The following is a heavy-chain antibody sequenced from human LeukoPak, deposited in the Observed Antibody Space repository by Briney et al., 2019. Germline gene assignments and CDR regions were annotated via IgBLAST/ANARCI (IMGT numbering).Heavy chain of an antibody. CDR3: ATDYYDSSGLSPPGAFNI. CDR2: TNHSGST. CDR1: GGSFSGYY. D-gene: IGHD3-22*01. J-gene: IGHJ3*02. Sequence: NTSETLSLTCAVYGGSFSGYYWSWIRQPPGKGLEWIGETNHSGSTNYNPSLKSRVTISVDTSKNQFSLKLSSVTAEDTAVYYCATDYYDSSGLSPPGAFNIWGQGTMVTVSS. V-gene: IGHV4-34*01.